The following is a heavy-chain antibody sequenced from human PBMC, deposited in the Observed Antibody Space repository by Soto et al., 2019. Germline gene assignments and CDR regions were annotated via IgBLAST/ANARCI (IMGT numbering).Heavy chain of an antibody. CDR3: AKEVWSGPMDV. V-gene: IGHV3-30*18. CDR2: ISYDGSNK. J-gene: IGHJ6*02. CDR1: GFTFSSYG. D-gene: IGHD3-3*01. Sequence: QVQLVESGGGVVQPGRSLRLSCAASGFTFSSYGMHWVRQAPGKGLEWVAVISYDGSNKYYAASVKGRFTISRDNSKNTLYLQMNSLRAEDTAVYYCAKEVWSGPMDVWGQGTTVTVSS.